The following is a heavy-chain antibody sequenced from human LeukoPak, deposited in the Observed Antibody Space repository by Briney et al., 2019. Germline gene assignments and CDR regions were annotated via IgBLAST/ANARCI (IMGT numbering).Heavy chain of an antibody. CDR3: ARVYCSGGSCYSLFDY. J-gene: IGHJ4*02. CDR2: ISSSSSYI. Sequence: GGSLRLSCAASGFTFSSYSMNWVRQAPGKGLEWVSSISSSSSYIYYADSVKGRFTISRDNAKNSLYLQMNSLRAEDTAVYYCARVYCSGGSCYSLFDYWGQGTLVTVSS. CDR1: GFTFSSYS. D-gene: IGHD2-15*01. V-gene: IGHV3-21*01.